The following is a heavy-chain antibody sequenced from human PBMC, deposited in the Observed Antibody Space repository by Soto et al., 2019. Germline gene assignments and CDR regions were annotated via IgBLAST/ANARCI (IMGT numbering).Heavy chain of an antibody. CDR3: ARVRQGCSSTSCYFDP. V-gene: IGHV4-4*02. CDR1: GGSISSSNW. Sequence: SETLSLTXAVSGGSISSSNWWNWVRQPPGKGLEWIGEIHHSGSTNYNPSLKSRVTISVDKSKNQFSLKLNSVTAADTAVYYCARVRQGCSSTSCYFDPWGQGTLVTVSS. J-gene: IGHJ5*02. D-gene: IGHD2-2*01. CDR2: IHHSGST.